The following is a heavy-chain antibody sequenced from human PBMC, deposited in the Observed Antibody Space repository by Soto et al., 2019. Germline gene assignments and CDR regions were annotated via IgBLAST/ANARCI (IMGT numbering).Heavy chain of an antibody. CDR3: AIDGVSSSEYTCNYGNHFDY. Sequence: PGGSLGLCGQVSGYTESGCSMRWLRPARGKGLEWLAYITIRTGNIVYADSVRGRFTISADNAENSLFLQMNSLRADDTAMYYCAIDGVSSSEYTCNYGNHFDYRAQGAPVTVSS. V-gene: IGHV3-48*01. CDR1: GYTESGCS. D-gene: IGHD1-7*01. CDR2: ITIRTGNI. J-gene: IGHJ4*02.